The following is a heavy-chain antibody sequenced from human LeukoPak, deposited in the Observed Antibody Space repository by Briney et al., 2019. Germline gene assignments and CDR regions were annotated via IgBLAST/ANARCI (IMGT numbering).Heavy chain of an antibody. CDR1: GYSISSGYY. V-gene: IGHV4-38-2*01. D-gene: IGHD2-2*01. Sequence: SKTLSLTCAVSGYSISSGYYRGWIRQPPGKGLECIGSIYHSGSTYYNPSLKSRVTISVDTSKNQFSLKLSSVTAADTAVYYCARHVTGKRSTSCCNWFDPWGQGTLVTVSS. J-gene: IGHJ5*02. CDR2: IYHSGST. CDR3: ARHVTGKRSTSCCNWFDP.